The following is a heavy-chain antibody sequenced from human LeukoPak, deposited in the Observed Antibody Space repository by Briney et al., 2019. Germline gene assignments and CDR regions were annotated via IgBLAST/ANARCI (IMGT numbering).Heavy chain of an antibody. CDR1: GASLTTYH. CDR3: ARGHLGLQD. V-gene: IGHV4-59*01. CDR2: LFNTGST. D-gene: IGHD7-27*01. Sequence: SQTLSLTCTVSGASLTTYHWTWIRQPPGGRLEWIGYLFNTGSTKYNPSLASRVAILADTPQNQFSLKMTSVSAADTAVYYCARGHLGLQDWAQGTLVTVSS. J-gene: IGHJ4*02.